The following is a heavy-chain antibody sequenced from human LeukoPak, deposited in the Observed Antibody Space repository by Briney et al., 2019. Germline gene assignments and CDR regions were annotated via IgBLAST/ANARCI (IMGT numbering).Heavy chain of an antibody. CDR1: GFTFSSYA. CDR3: AKDGIAAAGTNDY. J-gene: IGHJ4*02. Sequence: PGGSLRLSCAASGFTFSSYAMHWVRQAPGKGLEWVTIISYDGTNKYYADSVKGRFTISRDNSKNTLYLQMNSLRAEDTAVYYCAKDGIAAAGTNDYWGQGTLVTVSS. D-gene: IGHD6-13*01. V-gene: IGHV3-30-3*01. CDR2: ISYDGTNK.